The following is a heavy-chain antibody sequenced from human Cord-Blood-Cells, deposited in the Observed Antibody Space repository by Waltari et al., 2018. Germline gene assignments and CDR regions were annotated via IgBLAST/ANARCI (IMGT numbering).Heavy chain of an antibody. V-gene: IGHV3-33*01. CDR1: GFTFSSYG. CDR3: AREPQPFYDILTGYYAFDI. CDR2: IWYDGSNK. J-gene: IGHJ3*02. Sequence: QVQLVESGGGVVQPGRSLRLSCAASGFTFSSYGMHWVRQAPGKGLEWVAVIWYDGSNKYYADSVKGRFTISIDNSKNTLYLQMNSLRAEDTAVYYCAREPQPFYDILTGYYAFDIWGQGTMVTVSS. D-gene: IGHD3-9*01.